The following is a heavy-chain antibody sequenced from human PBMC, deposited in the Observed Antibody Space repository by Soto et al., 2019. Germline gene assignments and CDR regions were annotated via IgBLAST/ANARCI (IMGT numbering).Heavy chain of an antibody. V-gene: IGHV4-30-4*01. J-gene: IGHJ6*02. CDR2: IYHSGST. D-gene: IGHD4-4*01. Sequence: QVQLQESGPGLVKPSPTLSLTCTVSGDSISSVDHYWSWISKPPGKGLEWIGYIYHSGSTYYNPSLRSRVTISIDTTKNKCSLMLSSVTVADTAVYYCARDDYSNFAYYGMDVWGQGTTVTVSS. CDR1: GDSISSVDHY. CDR3: ARDDYSNFAYYGMDV.